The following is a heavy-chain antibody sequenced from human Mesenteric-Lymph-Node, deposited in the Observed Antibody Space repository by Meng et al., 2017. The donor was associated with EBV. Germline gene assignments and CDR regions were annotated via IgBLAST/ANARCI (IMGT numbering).Heavy chain of an antibody. J-gene: IGHJ4*02. CDR3: ARTYSSTSHFDY. CDR1: GYIFSKYV. D-gene: IGHD6-6*01. CDR2: IYTFNDDT. Sequence: QFYLLCSRDEVNRHGDIVMVHFKTSGYIFSKYVIDWVRQAPGQGLEWMGWIYTFNDDTIYAESFQDRVTLTTDTSTSTVYMELKSLRSDDTAVYYCARTYSSTSHFDYWGQGSLVTVSS. V-gene: IGHV1-18*01.